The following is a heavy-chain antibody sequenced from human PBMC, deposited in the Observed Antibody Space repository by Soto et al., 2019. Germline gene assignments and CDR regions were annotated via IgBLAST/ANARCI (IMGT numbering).Heavy chain of an antibody. CDR1: GYTFTSYY. D-gene: IGHD3-16*02. J-gene: IGHJ6*02. CDR2: VNPSGGST. CDR3: ARESMITFVGVIVHTGSYGMDV. Sequence: ASVKVSCKASGYTFTSYYMHWVRQAPGQGLEWMGIVNPSGGSTSYAQKFQGRVTMTRDTSTSTVYMELSSLRSEDTAVYYCARESMITFVGVIVHTGSYGMDVWGQGTTVTVSS. V-gene: IGHV1-46*01.